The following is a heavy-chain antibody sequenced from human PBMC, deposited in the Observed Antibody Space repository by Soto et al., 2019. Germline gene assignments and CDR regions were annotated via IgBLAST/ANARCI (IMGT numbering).Heavy chain of an antibody. Sequence: PGESLKISCKGSGYSFTSYWISWVRQMPGKGLEWMGRIDPSDSYTNYSPSFQGHVTISADKSISTAYLQWSSLKASDTAMYYCALSQPSGGLSCSSTRCYESPIDVWGQGITVTGSS. V-gene: IGHV5-10-1*01. D-gene: IGHD2-2*01. CDR1: GYSFTSYW. J-gene: IGHJ6*02. CDR3: ALSQPSGGLSCSSTRCYESPIDV. CDR2: IDPSDSYT.